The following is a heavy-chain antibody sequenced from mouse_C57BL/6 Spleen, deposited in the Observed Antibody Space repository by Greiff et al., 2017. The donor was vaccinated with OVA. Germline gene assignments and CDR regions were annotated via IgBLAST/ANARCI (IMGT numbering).Heavy chain of an antibody. CDR3: AKAESYRSWLAY. D-gene: IGHD2-10*01. CDR1: GYTFTSYW. Sequence: VQLQQPGAELVKPGASVKMSCKASGYTFTSYWITWVKQRPGQGLEWIGDIYPGSGSTNYNEKFKSKATLTLDTSSSTAYMQLSSLTADDSSVYYCAKAESYRSWLAYWGQGTLVTVSA. J-gene: IGHJ3*01. CDR2: IYPGSGST. V-gene: IGHV1-55*01.